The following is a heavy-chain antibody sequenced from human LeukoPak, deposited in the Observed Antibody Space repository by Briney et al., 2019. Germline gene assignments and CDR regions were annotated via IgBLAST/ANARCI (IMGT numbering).Heavy chain of an antibody. J-gene: IGHJ4*02. D-gene: IGHD6-13*01. V-gene: IGHV3-30*01. CDR3: ARPRGPYSSSWYCDL. CDR2: LSHDGSNE. Sequence: AGSLRLSCAASGFTFETYAMHWVRQAPGKGLEWVACLSHDGSNENYADSVRGRFTISRDNAKNTLYLQMNSLKPEDTAVYYCARPRGPYSSSWYCDLWGRGTLVTVSS. CDR1: GFTFETYA.